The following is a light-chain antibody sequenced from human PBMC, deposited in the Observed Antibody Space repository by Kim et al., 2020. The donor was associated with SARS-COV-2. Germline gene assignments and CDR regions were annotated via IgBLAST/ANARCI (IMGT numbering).Light chain of an antibody. J-gene: IGKJ2*01. CDR1: QSVSSN. Sequence: EIVMTQSPATLSVSPGERATLSCRASQSVSSNLAWYQQKPGQAPRLLIYGASTRATGFPARFSGGGSGTEFTLTISSLQSEDFAVYYCQQYNNWRPYTFGQGTKLEIK. V-gene: IGKV3-15*01. CDR2: GAS. CDR3: QQYNNWRPYT.